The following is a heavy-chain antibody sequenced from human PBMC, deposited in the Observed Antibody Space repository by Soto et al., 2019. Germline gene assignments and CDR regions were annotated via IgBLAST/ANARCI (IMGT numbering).Heavy chain of an antibody. CDR3: ARDSYSSGWYYYYYYYGMDV. Sequence: EVQLVESGGGLVKPGGSLRLSCAASGFTFSSYSMNWVRQAPGKGPEWVSSISSSSSYIYYADSVKGRFTISRDNAKNSLYLKMNSLRAEDTAVYYCARDSYSSGWYYYYYYYGMDVWGQGTTVTVSS. J-gene: IGHJ6*02. CDR1: GFTFSSYS. V-gene: IGHV3-21*01. CDR2: ISSSSSYI. D-gene: IGHD6-19*01.